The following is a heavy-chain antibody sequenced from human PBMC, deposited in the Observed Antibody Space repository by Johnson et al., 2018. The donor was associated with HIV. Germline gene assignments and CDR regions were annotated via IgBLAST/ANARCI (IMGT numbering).Heavy chain of an antibody. CDR3: AKDPGITMIAHAFDI. Sequence: QVQLVESGGVVVQPGRSLRLSCAASGFTFSSYGMHWVRQAPGKGLEWVAVIWYDGSNKYYADSVKGRFTISRDNSKNTLYLQMNSLRAEDTAVYYCAKDPGITMIAHAFDIWGQGTMVTVSS. CDR2: IWYDGSNK. CDR1: GFTFSSYG. V-gene: IGHV3-33*06. J-gene: IGHJ3*02. D-gene: IGHD3-22*01.